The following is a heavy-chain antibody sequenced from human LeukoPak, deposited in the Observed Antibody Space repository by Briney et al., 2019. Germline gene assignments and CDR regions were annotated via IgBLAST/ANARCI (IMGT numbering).Heavy chain of an antibody. D-gene: IGHD3-9*01. Sequence: GGSLRLSCAASGFTFSSYWMTWVRQAPGKGLEWVANIKTDGSQIYYVDSVKGRFTISRDNAKNSLYLQMNSLRAEDTAVYYCARDPRPLRYFDWLSMPYNWFDPWGQGTLVTVSS. J-gene: IGHJ5*02. V-gene: IGHV3-7*01. CDR2: IKTDGSQI. CDR1: GFTFSSYW. CDR3: ARDPRPLRYFDWLSMPYNWFDP.